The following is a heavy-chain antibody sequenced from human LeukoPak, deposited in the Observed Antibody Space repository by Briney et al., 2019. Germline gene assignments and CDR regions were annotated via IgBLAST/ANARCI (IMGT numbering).Heavy chain of an antibody. D-gene: IGHD4-11*01. Sequence: GGSLRLSCAASGFTFSSYGMHWVRQAPGKWLEWVSSISSSSSYIYYADSVKGRFTISRDNAKNSLYLQMNSLRAEDTAVYYCASSSITTSMAFDIWGQGTMVTVSS. J-gene: IGHJ3*02. CDR2: ISSSSSYI. CDR1: GFTFSSYG. CDR3: ASSSITTSMAFDI. V-gene: IGHV3-21*01.